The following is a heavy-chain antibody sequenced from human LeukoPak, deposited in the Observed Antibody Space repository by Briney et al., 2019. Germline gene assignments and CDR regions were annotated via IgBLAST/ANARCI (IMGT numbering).Heavy chain of an antibody. CDR2: IKQDGSEE. CDR3: ARDPYSSTWSYGMDV. CDR1: GFTFSSYW. Sequence: HPGRSLRLSCAASGFTFSSYWMSWVRQAPGKGLEWVANIKQDGSEEVYVDSVKGRFTISGDNAKNSLFLQMNTLRAEDTAVYYCARDPYSSTWSYGMDVWGQGTTVTVSS. D-gene: IGHD6-6*01. V-gene: IGHV3-7*05. J-gene: IGHJ6*02.